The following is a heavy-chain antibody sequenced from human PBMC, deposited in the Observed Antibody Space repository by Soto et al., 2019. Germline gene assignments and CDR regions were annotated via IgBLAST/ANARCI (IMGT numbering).Heavy chain of an antibody. V-gene: IGHV3-23*01. CDR3: AKNPGYYYDSTGYHFDY. D-gene: IGHD3-22*01. CDR1: EFTFYNYG. CDR2: ISYGGGTT. J-gene: IGHJ4*02. Sequence: GGSLRLSCAAPEFTFYNYGIGWVRQAPGEGLEWVSAISYGGGTTYYADSVKGRFTISRDNSKNTLYLQMNSLRAEDTAVYYCAKNPGYYYDSTGYHFDYWGQGTLVTVSS.